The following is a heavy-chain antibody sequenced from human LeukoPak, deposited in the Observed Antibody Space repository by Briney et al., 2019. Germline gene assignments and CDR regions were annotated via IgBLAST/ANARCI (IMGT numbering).Heavy chain of an antibody. CDR1: GFTFSDYY. Sequence: GGSLRLSCAASGFTFSDYYMNYIRQAPGKGLEWVSYISSSGGTIYYADSVKGRFTISRDNAKNSLYLQMNSLRAEDTAVYYCARVVAASFYFDYWGQGTLVTVSS. J-gene: IGHJ4*02. D-gene: IGHD2-15*01. V-gene: IGHV3-11*01. CDR3: ARVVAASFYFDY. CDR2: ISSSGGTI.